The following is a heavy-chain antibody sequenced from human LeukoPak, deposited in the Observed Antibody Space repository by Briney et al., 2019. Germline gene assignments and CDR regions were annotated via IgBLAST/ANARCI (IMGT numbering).Heavy chain of an antibody. CDR1: GGSISSYY. D-gene: IGHD3-10*01. Sequence: SETLSLTCTVSGGSISSYYWSWIRQPAGKGLEWIGRIYTSGSTNYNPSLKSRVTMSVDTSKNQFSLKLRSVTAADTAVYYCARVRYYGSGSYYQYYFDYWGQGTLVTVSS. CDR2: IYTSGST. V-gene: IGHV4-4*07. CDR3: ARVRYYGSGSYYQYYFDY. J-gene: IGHJ4*02.